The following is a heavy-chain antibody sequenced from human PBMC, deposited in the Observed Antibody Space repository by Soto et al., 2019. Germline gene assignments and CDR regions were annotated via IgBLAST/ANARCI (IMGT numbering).Heavy chain of an antibody. CDR1: GYTFTGHY. CDR3: GRGRSGQIVVFY. CDR2: IGPESGAT. V-gene: IGHV1-2*02. J-gene: IGHJ4*02. Sequence: ASVKVSCKASGYTFTGHYIHWVRQAPEQGPEWMGEIGPESGATRYAQRFQGRVTMARDMSITTVYMELNNLSPDDTAVYYCGRGRSGQIVVFYWGQGTPVTVSS. D-gene: IGHD1-26*01.